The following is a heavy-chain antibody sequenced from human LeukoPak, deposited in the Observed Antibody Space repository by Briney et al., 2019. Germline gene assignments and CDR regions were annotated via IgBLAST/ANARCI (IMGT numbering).Heavy chain of an antibody. CDR2: FSYDGIKK. J-gene: IGHJ4*02. CDR1: GFTLSSCP. Sequence: PGGSLRLSCAASGFTLSSCPMHWVRQAPGKGLEWVAVFSYDGIKKYFADSVKGRFTISRDNSKNTLYLQMFSLTAEDTAVFYCARVPYESGSYSTLDYWGQGTLVTVSS. D-gene: IGHD3-10*01. CDR3: ARVPYESGSYSTLDY. V-gene: IGHV3-30*04.